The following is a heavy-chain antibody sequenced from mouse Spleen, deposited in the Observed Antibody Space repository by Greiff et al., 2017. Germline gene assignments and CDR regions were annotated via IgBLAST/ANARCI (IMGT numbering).Heavy chain of an antibody. V-gene: IGHV1-59*01. CDR1: GYTFTSYW. CDR2: IDPSDSYT. Sequence: QVQLQQPGAELVRPGTSVKLSCKASGYTFTSYWMHWVKQRPGQGLEWIGVIDPSDSYTNYNQKFKGKATLTVDTSSSTAYMQLSSLTSEDSAVYYCARGRGIMFDYWGQGTTLTVSS. CDR3: ARGRGIMFDY. D-gene: IGHD2-4*01. J-gene: IGHJ2*01.